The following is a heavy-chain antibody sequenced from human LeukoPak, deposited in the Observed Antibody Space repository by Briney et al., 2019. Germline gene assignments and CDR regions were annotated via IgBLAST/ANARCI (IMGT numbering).Heavy chain of an antibody. V-gene: IGHV3-11*01. CDR1: GFAFRDHY. Sequence: GGSLRLSCAASGFAFRDHYMSWIRQAPGKGLEWVSNISSGGSTVYYADSVKGRFTNSRDNAKNSLSLQMNSLRAEDTAVYYCARKRMDSDAFDIWGQGTMVTVSS. J-gene: IGHJ3*02. D-gene: IGHD3/OR15-3a*01. CDR2: ISSGGSTV. CDR3: ARKRMDSDAFDI.